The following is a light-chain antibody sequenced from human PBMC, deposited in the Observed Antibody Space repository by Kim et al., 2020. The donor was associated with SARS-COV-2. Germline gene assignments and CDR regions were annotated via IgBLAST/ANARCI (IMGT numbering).Light chain of an antibody. J-gene: IGKJ4*01. CDR3: QQYNNWPPLT. CDR2: GAS. V-gene: IGKV3-15*01. CDR1: QSVSIN. Sequence: EIVMTQSPATLSVSPGERATLSCRASQSVSINLAWYQQKPGQAPRLLIYGASTRATGIPARFSGSGSGTEFTLTISSLQSEDFAVYYCQQYNNWPPLTVGRGTKVDIK.